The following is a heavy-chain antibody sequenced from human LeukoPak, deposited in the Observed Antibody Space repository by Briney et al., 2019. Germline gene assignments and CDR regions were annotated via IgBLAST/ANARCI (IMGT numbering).Heavy chain of an antibody. V-gene: IGHV3-66*01. CDR3: AREVPITYYDFWSGYYPGGMDV. J-gene: IGHJ6*02. Sequence: PGGSLRLSCAASGFTVGSNYMSWVRQAPGKGLEWVSVIYSGGSTYYADSVKGRFTISRDNSKNTLYLQMNSLRVEDTAVYYCAREVPITYYDFWSGYYPGGMDVWGQGTTVTVSS. D-gene: IGHD3-3*01. CDR2: IYSGGST. CDR1: GFTVGSNY.